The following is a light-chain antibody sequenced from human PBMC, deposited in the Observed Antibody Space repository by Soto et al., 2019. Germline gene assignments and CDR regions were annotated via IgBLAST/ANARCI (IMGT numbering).Light chain of an antibody. CDR1: HSINTSF. CDR2: AAS. Sequence: EIVLTQSPGTLSLSPGDRATLSCRASHSINTSFLAWFQQKPGQAPRLLIYAASTRATGIPDRFSGSASETDFTLTINRLEPEDSAVYYCQQYKSWPITFGQGTRLEIK. CDR3: QQYKSWPIT. V-gene: IGKV3-20*01. J-gene: IGKJ5*01.